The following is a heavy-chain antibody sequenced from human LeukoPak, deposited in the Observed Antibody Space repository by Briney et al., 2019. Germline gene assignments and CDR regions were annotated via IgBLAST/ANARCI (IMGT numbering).Heavy chain of an antibody. Sequence: PGGSLRLSCAASGFTFSSYAMTWVRQAPGKGLEWVSIVGGRGVKTYYADSVKGRFTISRDNSKNTVYLQMNSLRAEDTAVYYCAKRGDCSGTCTYDYWGQGTLVTVSS. D-gene: IGHD2-2*01. J-gene: IGHJ4*02. V-gene: IGHV3-23*01. CDR1: GFTFSSYA. CDR3: AKRGDCSGTCTYDY. CDR2: VGGRGVKT.